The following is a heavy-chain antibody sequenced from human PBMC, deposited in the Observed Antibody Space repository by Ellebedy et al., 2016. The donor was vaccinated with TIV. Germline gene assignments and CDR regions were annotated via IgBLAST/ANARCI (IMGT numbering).Heavy chain of an antibody. V-gene: IGHV3-30*04. CDR2: IWYDGSNK. CDR3: AAKFDY. Sequence: PGGSLRLSCAASGFTFSSYAMSWVRQAPGKGLEWVAVIWYDGSNKYYADSVKGRFTISRDNSKNTLYLQMNSLRAEDTAVYYCAAKFDYWGQGTLVTVSS. CDR1: GFTFSSYA. J-gene: IGHJ4*02.